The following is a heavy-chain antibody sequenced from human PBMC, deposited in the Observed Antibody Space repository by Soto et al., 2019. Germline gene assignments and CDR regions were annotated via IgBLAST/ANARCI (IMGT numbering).Heavy chain of an antibody. CDR1: GFTFSSYA. Sequence: GGSLRLSCAASGFTFSSYAMSWVRQAPGKGLEWVSAISGSRGSTYYADSVKGRFTISRDNSKNTLYLQMNSLRAEDTAVYYCTTDCSGGSCYPGAYYYYYGMDVWGQGTTVTVSS. CDR2: ISGSRGST. V-gene: IGHV3-23*01. CDR3: TTDCSGGSCYPGAYYYYYGMDV. J-gene: IGHJ6*02. D-gene: IGHD2-15*01.